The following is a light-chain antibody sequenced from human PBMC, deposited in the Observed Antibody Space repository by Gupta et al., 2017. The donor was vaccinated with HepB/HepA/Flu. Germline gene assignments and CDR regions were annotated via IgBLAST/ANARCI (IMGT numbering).Light chain of an antibody. Sequence: EIVMTQSPATLSVSQGERSTRSCRASQSVSSNLAWYQQKPGQAPRLLIYGASTSATGIPARFSGSGAGTEFTLTISSRQSEDFAAYYWQQDNTWCTFGQGTKLEIK. J-gene: IGKJ2*02. CDR2: GAS. CDR1: QSVSSN. V-gene: IGKV3-15*01. CDR3: QQDNTWCT.